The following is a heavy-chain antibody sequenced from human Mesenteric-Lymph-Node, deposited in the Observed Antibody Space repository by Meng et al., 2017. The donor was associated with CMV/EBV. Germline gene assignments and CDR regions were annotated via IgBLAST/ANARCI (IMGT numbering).Heavy chain of an antibody. J-gene: IGHJ4*01. CDR3: STAPNPNYSDY. V-gene: IGHV3-48*04. CDR1: GLTFSSYS. Sequence: GGSLRLSCAASGLTFSSYSMNWVRQAPGKGLEWVSYISSSSSTIYYADSVKGRFTISRDNARKSVYLQMNGLRAEDTAVYYCSTAPNPNYSDYWGQGTLVTVS. CDR2: ISSSSSTI.